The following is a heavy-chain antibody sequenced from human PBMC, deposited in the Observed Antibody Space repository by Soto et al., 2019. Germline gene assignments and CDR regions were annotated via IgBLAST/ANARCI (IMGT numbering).Heavy chain of an antibody. J-gene: IGHJ4*02. D-gene: IGHD1-26*01. CDR1: GYTFTSYA. V-gene: IGHV1-3*01. CDR3: ARDRYRGYYFDY. Sequence: ASVKVSCKASGYTFTSYAMHWVRQAPGQRLEWMGWINAGNGNTKYSQKFQGRVTITRDTSASTAYTELSSLRSEDTAVYYCARDRYRGYYFDYWGQGTLVTVSS. CDR2: INAGNGNT.